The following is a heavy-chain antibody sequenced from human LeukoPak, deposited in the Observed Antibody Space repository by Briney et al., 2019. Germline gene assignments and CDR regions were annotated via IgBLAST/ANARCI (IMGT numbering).Heavy chain of an antibody. J-gene: IGHJ4*02. CDR1: GFTFSSYA. V-gene: IGHV3-30-3*01. Sequence: GGSLRLSCAASGFTFSSYAMHWVRQAPGKGLEWVAVISYDGSNKYYADSVKGRFTISRDNSKNTLYLQMNSLRAEDTAVYYCARAETDYYDSSGHSPAFDYWGQGTLVTVSS. CDR3: ARAETDYYDSSGHSPAFDY. D-gene: IGHD3-22*01. CDR2: ISYDGSNK.